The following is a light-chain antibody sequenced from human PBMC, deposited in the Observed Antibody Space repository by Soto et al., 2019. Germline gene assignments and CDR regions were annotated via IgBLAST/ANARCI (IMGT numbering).Light chain of an antibody. J-gene: IGKJ1*01. CDR1: QSVSTK. Sequence: EVVMTQSPATLSVSAGETVTLSCRASQSVSTKLAWYQQKPGLAPRLLIFGASTRATCVPARFSGSGSGTEFTLTISSLQSEDFASYYCQQSYSTPRTFGKWTKVEI. CDR2: GAS. CDR3: QQSYSTPRT. V-gene: IGKV3-15*01.